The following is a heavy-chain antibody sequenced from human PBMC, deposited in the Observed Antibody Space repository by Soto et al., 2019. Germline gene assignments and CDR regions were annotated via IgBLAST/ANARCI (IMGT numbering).Heavy chain of an antibody. D-gene: IGHD2-2*01. J-gene: IGHJ6*02. CDR3: ARSPIVVVPAAYYYYYGMDV. CDR2: IIPIFGTA. CDR1: GGSFSSYA. V-gene: IGHV1-69*13. Sequence: GASVEVSCKDSGGSFSSYAIIWVRQAPGQGLEWMGGIIPIFGTANYAQKFQGRVTITADESTSTAYMELSSLRSEDTAVYYCARSPIVVVPAAYYYYYGMDVWGQGTTVTVSS.